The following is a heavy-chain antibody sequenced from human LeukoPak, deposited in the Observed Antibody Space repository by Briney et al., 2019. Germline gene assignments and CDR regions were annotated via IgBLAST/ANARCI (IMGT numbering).Heavy chain of an antibody. CDR2: ISACNGNT. CDR1: GYTFTSYG. D-gene: IGHD6-19*01. CDR3: ARGYSSGWYPLYYYYYYMDV. J-gene: IGHJ6*03. V-gene: IGHV1-18*01. Sequence: ASVKVSCKASGYTFTSYGISWVRQAPGQGLEWMGWISACNGNTNYAQKLQGRVTMTTDTSTSTAYMELRSLRSDDTAVYYCARGYSSGWYPLYYYYYYMDVWGKGTTVTVSS.